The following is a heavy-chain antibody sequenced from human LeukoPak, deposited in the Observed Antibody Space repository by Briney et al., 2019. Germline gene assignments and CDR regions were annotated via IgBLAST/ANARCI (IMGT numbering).Heavy chain of an antibody. J-gene: IGHJ4*02. CDR1: GFTFSSYS. D-gene: IGHD4-17*01. CDR3: ARDLSVTTVTTGGY. CDR2: ISSSSSTI. V-gene: IGHV3-48*01. Sequence: PGGSLRLSCAASGFTFSSYSMNWVRQAPGKGLEWISYISSSSSTIHYADSVKGRFTISRDNAKNSLFLQMNSLRAEDTAVYYCARDLSVTTVTTGGYWGQGTLVTVSS.